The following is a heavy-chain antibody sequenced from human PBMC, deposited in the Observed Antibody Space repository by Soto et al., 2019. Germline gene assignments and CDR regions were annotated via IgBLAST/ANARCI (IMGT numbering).Heavy chain of an antibody. CDR3: ARSAITLFGVVSIPPHYYSEMDV. D-gene: IGHD3-3*01. Sequence: GASVKVSCKASGGTFNRYAISWVRQAPGQGLEWMGGIIPIFGIGNDAQRFQGRVTITADESTGTTYMGLSSLRSEDTGVYYCARSAITLFGVVSIPPHYYSEMDVWGQGTTVTVSS. CDR2: IIPIFGIG. V-gene: IGHV1-69*13. CDR1: GGTFNRYA. J-gene: IGHJ6*02.